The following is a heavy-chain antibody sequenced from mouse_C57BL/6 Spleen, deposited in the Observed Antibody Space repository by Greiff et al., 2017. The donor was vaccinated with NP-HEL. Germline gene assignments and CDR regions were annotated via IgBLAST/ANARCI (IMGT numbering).Heavy chain of an antibody. CDR2: INPSTGGT. CDR3: ARQGDGYYVYYAMDY. D-gene: IGHD2-3*01. V-gene: IGHV1-42*01. J-gene: IGHJ4*01. CDR1: GYSFTGYY. Sequence: EVKLVESGPELVKPGASVKISCKASGYSFTGYYMNWVKQSPEKSLEWIGEINPSTGGTTYNQKFKAKATLTVDKSSSTAYMQLKSLTSEDSAVYYCARQGDGYYVYYAMDYWGQGTSVTVSS.